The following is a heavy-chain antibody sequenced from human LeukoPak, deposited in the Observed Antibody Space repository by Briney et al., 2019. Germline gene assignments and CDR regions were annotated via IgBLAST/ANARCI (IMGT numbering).Heavy chain of an antibody. CDR3: ARTTYDSSGYYPSRFDY. J-gene: IGHJ4*02. CDR2: ISAYNGNT. CDR1: GYTFTSYG. Sequence: ASVKVSCKASGYTFTSYGISWVRQAPGQGLEWMGWISAYNGNTNYAQKLQGRVTMTTDTSTSTAYMELRSLRSDDTAVYYCARTTYDSSGYYPSRFDYWGQGTLVTVSS. D-gene: IGHD3-22*01. V-gene: IGHV1-18*01.